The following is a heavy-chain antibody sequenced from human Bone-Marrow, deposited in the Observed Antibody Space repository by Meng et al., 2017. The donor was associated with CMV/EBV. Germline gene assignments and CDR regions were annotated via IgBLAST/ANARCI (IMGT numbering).Heavy chain of an antibody. V-gene: IGHV3-7*01. D-gene: IGHD2-2*01. CDR3: AREGHTSFRFKYYYYYGMDV. CDR1: GFTFSSYW. CDR2: IKQDGSEK. J-gene: IGHJ6*02. Sequence: GGSLRLSCAASGFTFSSYWMSWVRQAPGKGLEWVANIKQDGSEKYYVDSVKGRFTISRDNAKNSLYLQMNSLRAEDTAVYYWAREGHTSFRFKYYYYYGMDVWGQGTTVTVSS.